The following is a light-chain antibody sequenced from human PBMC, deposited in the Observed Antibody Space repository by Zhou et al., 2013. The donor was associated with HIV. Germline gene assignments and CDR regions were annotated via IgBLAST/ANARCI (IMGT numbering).Light chain of an antibody. CDR3: QHYGT. CDR1: RDIGVF. Sequence: DVQMTQSPSSLSASVGDRVTVTCQASRDIGVFLNWYHQKAGKAPKLIIFDTTNLEVGVPSRFSGSGSGTDFTFTISSLQPEDIATYYCQHYGTFGPGTKGGNQ. CDR2: DTT. J-gene: IGKJ1*01. V-gene: IGKV1-33*01.